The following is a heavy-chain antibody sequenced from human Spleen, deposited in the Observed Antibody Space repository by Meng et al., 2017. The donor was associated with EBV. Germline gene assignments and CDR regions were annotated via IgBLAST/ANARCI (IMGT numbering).Heavy chain of an antibody. CDR1: GNIFTISY. CDR2: IISRGGTT. CDR3: ARDGGNHNFDY. D-gene: IGHD4-23*01. Sequence: QVPVVQSGFELKKPGASVKLSCETSGNIFTISYFHWVRQAPGQGLEWMGRIISRGGTTIYAQRFRGRVTMTRDTSTSTVYMELTNLRSEDTAVYFCARDGGNHNFDYWGQGTLVTVSS. V-gene: IGHV1-46*01. J-gene: IGHJ4*02.